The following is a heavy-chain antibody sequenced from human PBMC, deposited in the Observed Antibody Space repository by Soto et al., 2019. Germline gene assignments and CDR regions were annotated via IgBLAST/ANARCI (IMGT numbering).Heavy chain of an antibody. CDR1: GGTIRNSNYY. D-gene: IGHD3-22*01. Sequence: SETLSLTNNVAGGTIRNSNYYWGWIRQPPGKGLEWIGSIYYTGNTYYNPSLKSRVTISVDTSKNQFSLKLDSVTAADTAVYFCERHSIWLLLSDYWGQGSLVTVSS. J-gene: IGHJ4*02. V-gene: IGHV4-39*01. CDR3: ERHSIWLLLSDY. CDR2: IYYTGNT.